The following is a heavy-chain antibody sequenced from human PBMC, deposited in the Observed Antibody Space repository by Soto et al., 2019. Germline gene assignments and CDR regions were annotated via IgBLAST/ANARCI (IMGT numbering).Heavy chain of an antibody. V-gene: IGHV4-59*04. CDR2: IYSTENT. D-gene: IGHD3-3*01. J-gene: IGHJ5*02. Sequence: SETLSLTCTVSGDSISSYSWSWIRQPPGKGLEWIGIIYSTENTYYHPSLLSRVTISADTSMNEFSLRLSSVAAADTAVYYCARHPQRITIAATWGQGTLVTVSS. CDR1: GDSISSYS. CDR3: ARHPQRITIAAT.